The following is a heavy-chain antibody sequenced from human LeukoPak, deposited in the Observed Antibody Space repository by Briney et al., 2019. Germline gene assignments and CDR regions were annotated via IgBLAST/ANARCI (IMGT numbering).Heavy chain of an antibody. V-gene: IGHV3-30*03. Sequence: GGSLRLSCAASGFTFSSYGMHWVRQAPGKGLEWVAVISYDGSNKYYADSVKGRFTISRDNAKNTLYLQMNSLGAEDTAVYYCARARTHFDYWGQGTLVTVSS. CDR1: GFTFSSYG. D-gene: IGHD2-2*01. CDR3: ARARTHFDY. CDR2: ISYDGSNK. J-gene: IGHJ4*02.